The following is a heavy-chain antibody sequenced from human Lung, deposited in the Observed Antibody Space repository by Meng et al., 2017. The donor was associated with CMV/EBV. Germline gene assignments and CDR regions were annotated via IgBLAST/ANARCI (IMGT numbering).Heavy chain of an antibody. CDR2: ISENGGSP. J-gene: IGHJ4*02. Sequence: ESXKISCAASGFIFSDYIMSWVRQAPGRGLEWVSAISENGGSPYYADSVKGRFTISRDNSKNTVSLQMDSLRVEDTATYYCAKALNSGRPNSWGQGTLVTVSS. V-gene: IGHV3-23*01. CDR1: GFIFSDYI. CDR3: AKALNSGRPNS. D-gene: IGHD6-6*01.